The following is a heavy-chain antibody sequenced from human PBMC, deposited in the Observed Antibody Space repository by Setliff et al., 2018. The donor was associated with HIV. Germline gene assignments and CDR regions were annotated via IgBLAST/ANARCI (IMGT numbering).Heavy chain of an antibody. CDR1: GFTFSTHA. CDR2: ISYDGSNK. Sequence: GGSLRLSCAASGFTFSTHAMHWVRQAPGKGLQWVAVISYDGSNKYYADSVKGRFTTSRDNSKNTLYLQMNSLRAEDTALYYCAGGASFDKSGYYNAPLSFDYWGQGTLVTVSS. CDR3: AGGASFDKSGYYNAPLSFDY. J-gene: IGHJ4*02. D-gene: IGHD3-22*01. V-gene: IGHV3-30*04.